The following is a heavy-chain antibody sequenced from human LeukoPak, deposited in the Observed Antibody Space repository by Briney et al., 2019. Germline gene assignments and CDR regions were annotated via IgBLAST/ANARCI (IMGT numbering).Heavy chain of an antibody. J-gene: IGHJ3*02. CDR3: AREEYYYDSSGFYAFDI. CDR1: GFTFSSYAM. V-gene: IGHV4-4*02. Sequence: GSLRLSCAASGFTFSSYAMSWVRQAPGKGLEWIGEIYHSGSTNYNPSLKSRVTISVDKSKNQFSLKLSSVTAADTAVYYCAREEYYYDSSGFYAFDIWGQGTMVTVSS. D-gene: IGHD3-22*01. CDR2: IYHSGST.